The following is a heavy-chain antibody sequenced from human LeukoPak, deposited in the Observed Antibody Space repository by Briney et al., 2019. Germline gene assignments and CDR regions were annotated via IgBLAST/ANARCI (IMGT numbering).Heavy chain of an antibody. CDR2: IKRKTDGGTT. D-gene: IGHD2-15*01. V-gene: IGHV3-15*01. J-gene: IGHJ4*02. CDR3: TTDPDCSGGSCYPVGYFDY. CDR1: GFTFSNAW. Sequence: RGGSLRLSCALSGFTFSNAWISWVRQAPGEGLEWVGRIKRKTDGGTTDYAAPVKGRFTISRDDSKNTLYLQMNSLKTEDTAVYYCTTDPDCSGGSCYPVGYFDYWGQGTLVTVSS.